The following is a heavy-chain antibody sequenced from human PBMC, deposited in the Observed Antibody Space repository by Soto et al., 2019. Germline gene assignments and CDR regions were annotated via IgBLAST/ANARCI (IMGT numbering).Heavy chain of an antibody. V-gene: IGHV4-39*01. Sequence: PSETLSLTCTVSGGSTSSSSYYWGWIRQPPGKGLEWIGNIYYSGITYYNPSLKSRVTMSVDTSKNQFSLKLSSVTAADAAVYYCARQDSRGYDNEVRFAYWGQGTLVTVSS. CDR2: IYYSGIT. CDR3: ARQDSRGYDNEVRFAY. CDR1: GGSTSSSSYY. J-gene: IGHJ4*02. D-gene: IGHD6-25*01.